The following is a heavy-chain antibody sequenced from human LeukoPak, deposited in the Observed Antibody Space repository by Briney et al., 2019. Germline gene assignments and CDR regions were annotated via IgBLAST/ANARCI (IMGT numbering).Heavy chain of an antibody. Sequence: GGSLRLSCAASGFTFSSYSMNWVRQALGKGLEWVSSISSSSNYIYYADSVKGRFTISRDNAKNSLYLQMNSLRAEDTAVYYCARDSITMVRGVMGYWGQGTLVTVSS. J-gene: IGHJ4*02. D-gene: IGHD3-10*01. CDR1: GFTFSSYS. V-gene: IGHV3-21*01. CDR2: ISSSSNYI. CDR3: ARDSITMVRGVMGY.